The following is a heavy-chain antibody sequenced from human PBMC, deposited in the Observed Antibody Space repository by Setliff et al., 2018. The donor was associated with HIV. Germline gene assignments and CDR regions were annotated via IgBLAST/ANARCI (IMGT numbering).Heavy chain of an antibody. V-gene: IGHV3-21*06. J-gene: IGHJ3*02. CDR3: ARDLGGGSAAFDI. CDR2: ISSTSTYT. Sequence: PGGSLRLSCAASGFTFSSYNMNWVRQAPGKGLEWVSSISSTSTYTYYADSLKGRFTTSRDNAKNSLYLQMNSLRAEDTAVYYCARDLGGGSAAFDIWGQGTMVTVS. CDR1: GFTFSSYN. D-gene: IGHD3-16*01.